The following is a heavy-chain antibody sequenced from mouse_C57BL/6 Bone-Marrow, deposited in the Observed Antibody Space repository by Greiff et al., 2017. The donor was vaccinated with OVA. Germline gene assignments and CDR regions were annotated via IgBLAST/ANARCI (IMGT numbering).Heavy chain of an antibody. V-gene: IGHV1-76*01. Sequence: VQLQQSGAEVVRPGASVKLSCKASGYTFTDHYINWVKQRPGQGLEWIARIYPGSGNTYYNEKFKGKATLTAEKSSNTAYMQLSSLTSEDSAVYFCAVDGGYFFEYWGQGTTLTVSS. CDR2: IYPGSGNT. D-gene: IGHD1-1*02. CDR1: GYTFTDHY. CDR3: AVDGGYFFEY. J-gene: IGHJ2*01.